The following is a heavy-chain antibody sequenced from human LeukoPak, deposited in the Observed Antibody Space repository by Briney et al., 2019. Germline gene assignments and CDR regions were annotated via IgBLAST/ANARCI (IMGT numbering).Heavy chain of an antibody. Sequence: PSETLSLTCTVSGGSISSGGYYWSWIRQHPGKGLEWIGYIYYSGSTYYNPSLKSRVTISVDTSKNQFSLKLSSVTAADTAVYYCARAVCSGGSCYSLDYYYGMDVWGQGTTVTVSS. CDR3: ARAVCSGGSCYSLDYYYGMDV. V-gene: IGHV4-31*03. J-gene: IGHJ6*02. CDR2: IYYSGST. D-gene: IGHD2-15*01. CDR1: GGSISSGGYY.